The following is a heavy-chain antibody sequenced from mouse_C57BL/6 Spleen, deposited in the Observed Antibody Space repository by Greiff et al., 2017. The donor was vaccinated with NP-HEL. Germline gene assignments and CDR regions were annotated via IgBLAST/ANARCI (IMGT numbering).Heavy chain of an antibody. D-gene: IGHD2-10*01. CDR3: ARRLPDDGTWFAY. V-gene: IGHV1-50*01. CDR2: IDPSDSYT. Sequence: QVQLQQSGAELVKPGASVKLSCKASGYTFTSYWMQWVKQRPGQGLEWIGEIDPSDSYTNYNQKFKGKATLTVDTSSSTAYMQLSSLTSEDSAVYYCARRLPDDGTWFAYWGQGTLVTVSA. CDR1: GYTFTSYW. J-gene: IGHJ3*01.